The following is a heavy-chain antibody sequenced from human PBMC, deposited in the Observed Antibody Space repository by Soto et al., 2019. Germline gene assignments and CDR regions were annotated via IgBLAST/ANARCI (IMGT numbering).Heavy chain of an antibody. J-gene: IGHJ6*02. CDR2: IIPIFGTA. Sequence: QVQLVQSGAEVKKPGSSVKVSCKASGGTFSSYAISWVRQAPGQGLEWMGGIIPIFGTANYAQKFQGRVTITAEESKSTAYMELSSLRSEDTAVYYCAREGGSGNYRYYAMDVWGQGTTVTVSS. CDR1: GGTFSSYA. CDR3: AREGGSGNYRYYAMDV. V-gene: IGHV1-69*12. D-gene: IGHD3-10*01.